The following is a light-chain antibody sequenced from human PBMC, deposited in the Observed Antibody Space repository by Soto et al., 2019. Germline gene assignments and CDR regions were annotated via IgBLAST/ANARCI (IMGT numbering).Light chain of an antibody. CDR1: SSNIGNNY. V-gene: IGLV1-51*01. CDR2: DNN. J-gene: IGLJ1*01. Sequence: QSVLTQPPAVSAAPGQKVTISCSGSSSNIGNNYVSWYQQLPGTAPKLLIYDNNKRPSGIPDRFSGSKSGTSATLGITGLQTGAEADYYCGTWDSSLSAGYVFGTGTKVTVL. CDR3: GTWDSSLSAGYV.